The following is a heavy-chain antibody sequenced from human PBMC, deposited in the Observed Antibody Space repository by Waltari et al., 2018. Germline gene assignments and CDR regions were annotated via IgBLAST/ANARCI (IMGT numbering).Heavy chain of an antibody. CDR3: AKDLVYNTPGIDV. CDR2: IGWNGDNI. Sequence: ELLVVESGGTSVRPGESQILPCPAPGFRLDESAINWVRQAPGKGLEWVSGIGWNGDNIDYADSVKGRFTISRDKAKNSVFLQMNGLKVEDTARYFCAKDLVYNTPGIDVWGRGTTVIVSS. D-gene: IGHD1-20*01. V-gene: IGHV3-9*01. J-gene: IGHJ6*02. CDR1: GFRLDESA.